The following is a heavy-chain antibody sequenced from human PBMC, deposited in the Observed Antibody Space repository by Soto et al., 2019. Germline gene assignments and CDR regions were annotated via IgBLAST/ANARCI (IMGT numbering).Heavy chain of an antibody. D-gene: IGHD2-2*01. Sequence: QVQLQESGPGLVKPSQTLSLTCTVSGGSISSGDYYWSWIRQHPGKGLEWIGYIYYSGSTYYNPSLRSQVTISVDTSKNQFSLKRSSVTAADTAVYYCARGVSTYQLYNWFDPWGQGTLVPVSS. CDR3: ARGVSTYQLYNWFDP. J-gene: IGHJ5*02. V-gene: IGHV4-31*01. CDR1: GGSISSGDYY. CDR2: IYYSGST.